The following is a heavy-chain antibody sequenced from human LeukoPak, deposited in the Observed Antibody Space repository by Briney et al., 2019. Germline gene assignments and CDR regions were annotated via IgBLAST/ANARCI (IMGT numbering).Heavy chain of an antibody. CDR1: GGSFSGYY. J-gene: IGHJ4*02. Sequence: SETLSLTCAVYGGSFSGYYWSWIRRPPGKGLEWIGYIYYSGSTYYNPSLKSRVTISVDTSKNQFSLKLSSVTAADTAVYYCARVRSSGWLVYFDYWGQGTLVTVSS. CDR2: IYYSGST. CDR3: ARVRSSGWLVYFDY. V-gene: IGHV4-34*09. D-gene: IGHD6-19*01.